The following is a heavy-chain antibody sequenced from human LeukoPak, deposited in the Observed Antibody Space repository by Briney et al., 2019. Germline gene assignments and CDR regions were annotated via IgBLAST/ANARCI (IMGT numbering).Heavy chain of an antibody. Sequence: SETLSLTCTVSGYSITTGHYWGWIRQPPGRGLEWIGSIYHGEATYYNPSLKTRLTISLDTSKNQFSLKLSSVTAADTAVYYCASNWSDFDYWGQGILVTVSS. V-gene: IGHV4-38-2*02. J-gene: IGHJ4*02. CDR3: ASNWSDFDY. CDR2: IYHGEAT. CDR1: GYSITTGHY. D-gene: IGHD1-1*01.